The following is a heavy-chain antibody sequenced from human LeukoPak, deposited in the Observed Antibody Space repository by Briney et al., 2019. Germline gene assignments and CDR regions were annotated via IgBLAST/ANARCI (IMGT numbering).Heavy chain of an antibody. D-gene: IGHD3-9*01. CDR1: GYTFTSYG. Sequence: GASVKVSCKASGYTFTSYGISWVRQAPGQGLEWMGWFSAYNGNTNYEQKLQGRVTMTTDTSTSTAYMELRSLRSDDTAVYYCARGGRGLRYFDWLSRRSTPFDYWGQGTLVTVSS. J-gene: IGHJ4*02. CDR3: ARGGRGLRYFDWLSRRSTPFDY. V-gene: IGHV1-18*01. CDR2: FSAYNGNT.